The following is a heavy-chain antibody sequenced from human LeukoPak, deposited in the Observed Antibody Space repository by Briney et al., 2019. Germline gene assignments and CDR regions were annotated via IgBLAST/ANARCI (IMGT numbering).Heavy chain of an antibody. CDR2: IDDSGDT. D-gene: IGHD2-8*01. J-gene: IGHJ3*02. CDR1: GYTFSGYY. V-gene: IGHV1-2*02. Sequence: ASVKVSCKASGYTFSGYYIHWVRQAPGQGLEWMGWIDDSGDTYYARNFQGRVTMTRDTSISTSYMELSRLRSDDTAVYYCARGRIVLMVYAISEDAFDIWGQGTMVTVPS. CDR3: ARGRIVLMVYAISEDAFDI.